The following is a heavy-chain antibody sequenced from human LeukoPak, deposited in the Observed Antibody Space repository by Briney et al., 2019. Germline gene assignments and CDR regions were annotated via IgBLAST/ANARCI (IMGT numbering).Heavy chain of an antibody. J-gene: IGHJ4*02. CDR2: IYYSGST. CDR3: ATGASNWDFDY. CDR1: GGSISSGDYY. V-gene: IGHV4-30-4*01. Sequence: SQTLSLTCTVSGGSISSGDYYWSWIRQPPGKSLEWIGYIYYSGSTYYNPSLKSRVTISVDTSKNQFSLELSSVTAADTAVYYCATGASNWDFDYWGQGTLVTVSS. D-gene: IGHD7-27*01.